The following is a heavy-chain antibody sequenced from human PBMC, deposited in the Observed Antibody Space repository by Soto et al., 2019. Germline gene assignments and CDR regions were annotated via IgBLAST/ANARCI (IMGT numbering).Heavy chain of an antibody. D-gene: IGHD3-22*01. CDR2: IWYDGSKK. V-gene: IGHV3-33*01. CDR3: ARDRDYFDTSGYYYYCAY. Sequence: QVQLVESGGGVVQPGRSLRLSCAASGFIFSSYGMHWVRQAPGKGLEWVAVIWYDGSKKDYADSVKGRFTISRENSKNTMYLQMNSLRADDTAVYYCARDRDYFDTSGYYYYCAYWGQGTLVTVSS. CDR1: GFIFSSYG. J-gene: IGHJ4*02.